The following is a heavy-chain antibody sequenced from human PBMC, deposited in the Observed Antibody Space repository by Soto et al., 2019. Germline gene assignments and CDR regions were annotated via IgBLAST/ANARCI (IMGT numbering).Heavy chain of an antibody. J-gene: IGHJ5*02. CDR1: GGTFSSYA. D-gene: IGHD6-6*01. CDR2: IIPIFGTA. Sequence: GASVKVSCKASGGTFSSYAISWVRQAPGQGLEWMGGIIPIFGTANYAQKFQGRVTITADESTSTAYMELSSLRSEDTAVYYCARVLKIAARPFPYNWFDPWGQGTLVTAPQ. CDR3: ARVLKIAARPFPYNWFDP. V-gene: IGHV1-69*13.